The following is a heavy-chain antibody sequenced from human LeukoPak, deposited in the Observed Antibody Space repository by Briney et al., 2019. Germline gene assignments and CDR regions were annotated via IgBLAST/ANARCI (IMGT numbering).Heavy chain of an antibody. CDR1: GGTFSSYA. CDR3: ARVSTTYGEPDFYYYYGMDV. J-gene: IGHJ6*02. CDR2: IIPILGIA. D-gene: IGHD4-17*01. Sequence: ASVKVSCKASGGTFSSYAISWVRQAPGQGLEWMGRIIPILGIANYAQKFQGRVTITADKSTSTAYMELSSLRSEDTAVYYCARVSTTYGEPDFYYYYGMDVWGQGTTVTVSS. V-gene: IGHV1-69*04.